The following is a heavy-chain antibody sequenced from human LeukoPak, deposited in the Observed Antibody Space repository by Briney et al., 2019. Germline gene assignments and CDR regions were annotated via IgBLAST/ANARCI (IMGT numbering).Heavy chain of an antibody. CDR1: GISLRGDY. J-gene: IGHJ5*02. D-gene: IGHD6-25*01. Sequence: GGSLRLSCAASGISLRGDYLSWIRQAPGKGLQWISYIRSVDTVQYYVDSVKGRFTISRDSAKNTLYLQMNSLRVEDTAIYYCARARGLGPGGHFDLWGQGTLVVVSS. V-gene: IGHV3-11*01. CDR2: IRSVDTVQ. CDR3: ARARGLGPGGHFDL.